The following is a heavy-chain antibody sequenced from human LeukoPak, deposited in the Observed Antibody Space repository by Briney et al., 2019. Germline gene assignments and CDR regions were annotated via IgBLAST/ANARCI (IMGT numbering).Heavy chain of an antibody. CDR1: GFTFSRYG. V-gene: IGHV3-30*18. D-gene: IGHD2-2*01. CDR3: AKDEGYCSSTSCLDFDY. CDR2: IANDGKDK. Sequence: GGSLRLSCAASGFTFSRYGLHWVRQAPGKGQEWVTVIANDGKDKKYADSVKGRFTISRDNSKSTLYLQMNSLRAEDTGVYYCAKDEGYCSSTSCLDFDYWGQGTLVTVSS. J-gene: IGHJ4*02.